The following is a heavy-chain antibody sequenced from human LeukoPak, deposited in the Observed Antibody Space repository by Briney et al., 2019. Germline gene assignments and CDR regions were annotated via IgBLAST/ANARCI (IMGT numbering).Heavy chain of an antibody. J-gene: IGHJ6*04. D-gene: IGHD2-2*01. CDR1: GFTFSSYA. V-gene: IGHV3-23*01. Sequence: GGSLRLSCAASGFTFSSYAMSWVRQAPGKGLEWVSAISGSGGSTYYADSVKGRFTISRDNSKNTLYLQMNSLRAEDTAVYYCAKGPSTSWSLPYYYYYGMDGWGKGTTVTVSS. CDR3: AKGPSTSWSLPYYYYYGMDG. CDR2: ISGSGGST.